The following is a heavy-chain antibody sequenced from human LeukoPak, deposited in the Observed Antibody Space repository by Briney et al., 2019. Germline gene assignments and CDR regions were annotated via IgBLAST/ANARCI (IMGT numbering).Heavy chain of an antibody. CDR3: ARDNGGYFQH. D-gene: IGHD3-16*02. CDR2: INTDGSST. J-gene: IGHJ1*01. CDR1: GFTFSSYA. Sequence: GGSLRLSCAASGFTFSSYAMSWVRQAPGKGLVWASRINTDGSSTIYADSVKGRFTISRDNAKNTLYLQMNSLRAEDTAVYYCARDNGGYFQHWGQGTLVTVSS. V-gene: IGHV3-74*01.